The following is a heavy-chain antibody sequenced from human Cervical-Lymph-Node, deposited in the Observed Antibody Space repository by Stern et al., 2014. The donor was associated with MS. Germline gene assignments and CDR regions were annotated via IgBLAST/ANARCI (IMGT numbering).Heavy chain of an antibody. J-gene: IGHJ4*02. Sequence: QVQLVQSGAEVKKPGASVKVSCKTSGHTSTAYYLHWVRQAPGQGLEWMGRINPITGGANYAQKFQGRVTMTRDTSITTAYMELSSLRSDDTAVYYCAGITRTSKDIDFWGQGTLVTVSS. CDR3: AGITRTSKDIDF. CDR2: INPITGGA. CDR1: GHTSTAYY. D-gene: IGHD3-10*01. V-gene: IGHV1-2*06.